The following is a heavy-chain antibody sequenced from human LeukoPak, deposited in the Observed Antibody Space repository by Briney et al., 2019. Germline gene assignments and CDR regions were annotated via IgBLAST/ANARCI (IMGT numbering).Heavy chain of an antibody. V-gene: IGHV3-7*01. CDR1: GFTFSSYW. D-gene: IGHD2-15*01. CDR3: ARAPRYCSGGSCSAPFYFDY. J-gene: IGHJ4*02. CDR2: IKQDGSEK. Sequence: GESLRLSCAASGFTFSSYWMSWVRQAPGKGLEWVANIKQDGSEKYYVDSVKGRFTISRDNAKNSLYLQMNSLRAEDTAVYYCARAPRYCSGGSCSAPFYFDYWGQGTLVTVSS.